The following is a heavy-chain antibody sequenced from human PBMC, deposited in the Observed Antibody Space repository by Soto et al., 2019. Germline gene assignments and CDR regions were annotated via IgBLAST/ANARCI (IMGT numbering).Heavy chain of an antibody. CDR3: ARRGISYYYYYMDV. J-gene: IGHJ6*03. CDR1: GGSFSGYY. CDR2: INHSGST. V-gene: IGHV4-34*01. Sequence: SETLSLTCAVYGGSFSGYYWSWIRQPPGKGLEWIGEINHSGSTNYNPSLKSRVTISVDTSKNQFSLKLSSVTAADTAVYYCARRGISYYYYYMDVWGKGTTVTVS.